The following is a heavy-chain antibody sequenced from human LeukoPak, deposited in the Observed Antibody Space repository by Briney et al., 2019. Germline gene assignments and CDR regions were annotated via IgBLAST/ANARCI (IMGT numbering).Heavy chain of an antibody. CDR1: GGSISSGDYY. Sequence: SQTLSLTCTVSGGSISSGDYYWSWIRQPPGKGLEWIGEINHSGTTNYNPSLKSRVTISVDTSKDQFSLKLSSVTAADTAVYYCARFLRYYDILTGYYGHYYYYGMDVWGQGTTVTVSS. CDR3: ARFLRYYDILTGYYGHYYYYGMDV. CDR2: INHSGTT. D-gene: IGHD3-9*01. J-gene: IGHJ6*02. V-gene: IGHV4-30-4*08.